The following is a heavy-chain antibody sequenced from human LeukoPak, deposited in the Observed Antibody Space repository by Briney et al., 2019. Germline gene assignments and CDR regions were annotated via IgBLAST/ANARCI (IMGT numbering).Heavy chain of an antibody. CDR3: ARDWFGGDYDRFDY. CDR1: GFTFSSYW. V-gene: IGHV3-7*03. J-gene: IGHJ4*02. Sequence: PGGSLRLSRAASGFTFSSYWMSWFRQAPGKGLEWVANIKQDGSQKFSVDSVKGRFTISRDNAKNSLYLRMNSLRVEDTAVYYCARDWFGGDYDRFDYWGQGTLVAVSS. CDR2: IKQDGSQK. D-gene: IGHD4-17*01.